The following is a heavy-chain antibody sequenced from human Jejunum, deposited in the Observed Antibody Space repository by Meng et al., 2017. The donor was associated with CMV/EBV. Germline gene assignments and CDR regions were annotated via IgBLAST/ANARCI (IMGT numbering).Heavy chain of an antibody. D-gene: IGHD2-8*02. CDR3: AKGLLAIYWFFDL. V-gene: IGHV3-23*01. Sequence: CAASEFTFSSYAMTWVRQAPGKGLEWVSAINTGGDSSYYADSVKGRFIISRDNSKNTLFLQMTSLRAEDTAIYYCAKGLLAIYWFFDLWGRGTLVTVSS. CDR1: EFTFSSYA. CDR2: INTGGDSS. J-gene: IGHJ2*01.